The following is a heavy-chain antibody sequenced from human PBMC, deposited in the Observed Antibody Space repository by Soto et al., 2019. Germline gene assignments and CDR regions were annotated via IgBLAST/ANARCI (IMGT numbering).Heavy chain of an antibody. CDR1: GVTFTKAW. J-gene: IGHJ4*01. Sequence: GALRLSCAASGVTFTKAWINWVRQAPGKGVEWVGRIKSKTDGGTTDYAEPVKGRFAISRDDSNNMVYLQINRRKIEDTAVYYCTTDSYSTIIIVRFDYWGHGTLVTVSS. CDR3: TTDSYSTIIIVRFDY. CDR2: IKSKTDGGTT. V-gene: IGHV3-15*07. D-gene: IGHD3-22*01.